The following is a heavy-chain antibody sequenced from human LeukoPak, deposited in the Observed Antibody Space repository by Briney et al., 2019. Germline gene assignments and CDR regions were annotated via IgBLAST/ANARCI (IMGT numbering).Heavy chain of an antibody. CDR2: IWYDGSNK. V-gene: IGHV3-33*06. CDR3: AKVKGSSRWEAVDY. Sequence: GGSLRLSCAASGFTVSSNYMSWVRQAPGKGLEWVAVIWYDGSNKYYADSVKGRFTISRDNSKNTLYLQMNSLRAEDTAVYYCAKVKGSSRWEAVDYWGQGTLVTVSS. CDR1: GFTVSSNY. D-gene: IGHD6-13*01. J-gene: IGHJ4*02.